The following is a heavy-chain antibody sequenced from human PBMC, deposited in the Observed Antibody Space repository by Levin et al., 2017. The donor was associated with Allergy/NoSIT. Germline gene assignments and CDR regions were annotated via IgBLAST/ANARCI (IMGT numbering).Heavy chain of an antibody. D-gene: IGHD6-19*01. CDR1: GFSFSNYW. Sequence: GESLKISCKGSGFSFSNYWIGWVRQMPGKGLEWMGIIYPDDSDTKYSPSFQGQVTISADKSISTAYLQWSSLKASDTAIYYCATLYSSGWYFDYWGQGTLVTVSS. V-gene: IGHV5-51*01. J-gene: IGHJ4*02. CDR2: IYPDDSDT. CDR3: ATLYSSGWYFDY.